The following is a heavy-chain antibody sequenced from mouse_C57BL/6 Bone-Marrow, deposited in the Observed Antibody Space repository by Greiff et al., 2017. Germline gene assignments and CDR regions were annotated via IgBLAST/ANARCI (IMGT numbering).Heavy chain of an antibody. V-gene: IGHV1-81*01. CDR3: ASPAGSSGYAMDY. J-gene: IGHJ4*01. D-gene: IGHD3-2*02. CDR1: GYTFTSYG. CDR2: IYPRSGNT. Sequence: QVQLQQSGAELARPGASVKLSCKASGYTFTSYGISWVKQRTGQGLEWIGEIYPRSGNTYYNEKFKGKATLTADKSSSTAYMALRSLTSEDSAVYFWASPAGSSGYAMDYWGQGTSGTVSS.